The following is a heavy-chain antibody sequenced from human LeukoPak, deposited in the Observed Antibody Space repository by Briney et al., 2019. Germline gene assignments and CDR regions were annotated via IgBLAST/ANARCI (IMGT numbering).Heavy chain of an antibody. CDR3: VRESEYYFDHSASFDY. D-gene: IGHD3-22*01. CDR1: GFTFTAYL. Sequence: PGRSLRLSCAASGFTFTAYLIHWVRQAPGKGLGWVALMSSDGNAMFYADSVKGRFTISRDNSKNTLHLQMNSRRAEDTAGYYCVRESEYYFDHSASFDYWGQGTLVTVSS. J-gene: IGHJ4*02. V-gene: IGHV3-30-3*01. CDR2: MSSDGNAM.